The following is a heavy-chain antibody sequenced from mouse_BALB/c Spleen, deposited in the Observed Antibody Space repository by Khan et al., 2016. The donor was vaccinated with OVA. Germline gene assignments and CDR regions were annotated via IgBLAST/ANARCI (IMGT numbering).Heavy chain of an antibody. CDR2: IYTYTGEP. D-gene: IGHD1-1*01. CDR3: ARGSSRAMDY. CDR1: GYTFTNYG. V-gene: IGHV9-3-1*01. J-gene: IGHJ4*01. Sequence: QIQLVQSGPELKKPGETVKISCKASGYTFTNYGMNWVKQAPGKGLKWMGWIYTYTGEPTYADDFKGRFAFSLESSASTAFLQINNLTNDDTATYFWARGSSRAMDYWGQGTSVTVSS.